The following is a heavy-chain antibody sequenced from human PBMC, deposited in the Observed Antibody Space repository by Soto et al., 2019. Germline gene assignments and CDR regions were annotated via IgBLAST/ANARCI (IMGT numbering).Heavy chain of an antibody. Sequence: SQTLSLTCAISGDSVSSNSAAWNWIRPSPSRGLEWLGRTYYRSKWYNDYAVSVKSRITINPDTSKNQFSLQLSSVTAADTAVYYCARAYSNYGWDYFDYWGQGTLVTVSS. CDR2: TYYRSKWYN. CDR1: GDSVSSNSAA. J-gene: IGHJ4*02. D-gene: IGHD4-4*01. CDR3: ARAYSNYGWDYFDY. V-gene: IGHV6-1*01.